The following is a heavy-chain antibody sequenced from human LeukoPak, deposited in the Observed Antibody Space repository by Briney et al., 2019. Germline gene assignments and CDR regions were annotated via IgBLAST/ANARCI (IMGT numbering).Heavy chain of an antibody. V-gene: IGHV1-18*01. J-gene: IGHJ4*02. Sequence: ASVKVSCKASGYTFTSYGISWVRQAPGQGLEWMGWISAYNGNTNYAQKLQGRVTMTTDTSTSTAYMELRSLRSDDTAVYYCARSYDSSGYAYFDYWGQGSLVTVSS. D-gene: IGHD3-22*01. CDR3: ARSYDSSGYAYFDY. CDR1: GYTFTSYG. CDR2: ISAYNGNT.